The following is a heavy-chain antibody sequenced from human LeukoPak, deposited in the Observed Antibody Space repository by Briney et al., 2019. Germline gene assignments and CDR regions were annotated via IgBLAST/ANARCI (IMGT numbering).Heavy chain of an antibody. V-gene: IGHV3-21*06. CDR1: GLTGGDNS. Sequence: TGVSLRFSCAASGLTGGDNSCNWVRHGPGKGLEGGSSINPYASSIYYTDSVKGRFTISRDNAKNSLYLQMDSLRAEDTAFYYCARLRRNSDRSGYYYYYDYWGQGTLVTVSS. J-gene: IGHJ4*02. CDR2: INPYASSI. D-gene: IGHD3-22*01. CDR3: ARLRRNSDRSGYYYYYDY.